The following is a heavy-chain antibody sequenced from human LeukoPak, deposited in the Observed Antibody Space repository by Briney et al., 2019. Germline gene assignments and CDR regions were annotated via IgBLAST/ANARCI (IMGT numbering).Heavy chain of an antibody. J-gene: IGHJ3*02. CDR2: IYTAGGT. V-gene: IGHV3-66*01. CDR3: ARDLGDIVVVPAALVNAFDI. D-gene: IGHD2-2*01. Sequence: GGFLRLSCAASGFTVSNENINWVRQAPGKGLEWVSIIYTAGGTNYADPVRGRFTISRDNAKNSLYLQMNSLRAEDTAVYYCARDLGDIVVVPAALVNAFDIWGQGTMVTVSS. CDR1: GFTVSNEN.